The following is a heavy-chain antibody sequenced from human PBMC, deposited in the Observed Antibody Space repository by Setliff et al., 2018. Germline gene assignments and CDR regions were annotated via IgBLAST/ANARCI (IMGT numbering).Heavy chain of an antibody. J-gene: IGHJ4*02. Sequence: ASVKVSCKASGDSFSNYAISWMRQAPGQGLEYMGWINTNTGNPSYAQGFTGRFVFSLDTSVSTAYLQISSVKAEGTAVYYCARGYCSGGSCADFDYWGQGTLVTVSS. V-gene: IGHV7-4-1*02. CDR3: ARGYCSGGSCADFDY. CDR1: GDSFSNYA. CDR2: INTNTGNP. D-gene: IGHD2-15*01.